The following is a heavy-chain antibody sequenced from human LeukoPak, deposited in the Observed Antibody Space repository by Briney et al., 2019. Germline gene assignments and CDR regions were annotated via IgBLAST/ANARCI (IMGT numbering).Heavy chain of an antibody. Sequence: GGSLRLSCAASGFTFSSYWMSWVRQAPGKGLEWVANIKQDGSEKYYVDSVKGRFTISRDNAKNSLYLQMNSLRAEDTAVYYCAKGGTPVTYYMDVWGKGTTVTVSS. CDR2: IKQDGSEK. J-gene: IGHJ6*03. CDR3: AKGGTPVTYYMDV. D-gene: IGHD4-17*01. CDR1: GFTFSSYW. V-gene: IGHV3-7*03.